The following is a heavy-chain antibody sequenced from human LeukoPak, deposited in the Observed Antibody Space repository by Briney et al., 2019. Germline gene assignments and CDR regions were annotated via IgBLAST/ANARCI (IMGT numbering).Heavy chain of an antibody. CDR2: IIPLFGTA. D-gene: IGHD3-22*01. Sequence: SVKVSCKASGGSFSRYAISWVRQAPGQGLEWMGGIIPLFGTANYAQKFQGRVTITADESTRTAYMELRTLRSEDTAIYYCARGSGETGGYYYVYWGRGTPVTVSS. V-gene: IGHV1-69*01. CDR1: GGSFSRYA. CDR3: ARGSGETGGYYYVY. J-gene: IGHJ4*02.